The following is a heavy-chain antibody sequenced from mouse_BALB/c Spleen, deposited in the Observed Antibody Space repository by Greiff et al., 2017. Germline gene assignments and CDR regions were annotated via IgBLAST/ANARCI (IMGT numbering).Heavy chain of an antibody. D-gene: IGHD2-1*01. CDR1: GYSITSGYY. CDR3: ARIGNRYFDV. V-gene: IGHV3-6*02. J-gene: IGHJ1*01. CDR2: ISYDGSN. Sequence: ESGPGLVKPSQSLSLTCSVTGYSITSGYYWNWIRQFPGNKLEWMGYISYDGSNNYNPSLKNRISITRDTSKNQFFLKLNSVTTEDTATYYCARIGNRYFDVWGAGTTVTVSS.